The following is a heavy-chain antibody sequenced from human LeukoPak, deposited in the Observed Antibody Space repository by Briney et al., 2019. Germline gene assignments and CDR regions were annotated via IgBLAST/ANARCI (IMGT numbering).Heavy chain of an antibody. J-gene: IGHJ1*01. CDR2: ISFDGSNQ. Sequence: GGSLRLSCAASGFTFSSFGMHWVRQAPGQGLEWVAVISFDGSNQYYADSVEGRFTTYRDNFKNTVYLQMNSLRAEETAVYYCAKSHPPTVTTEEGEYLQHWGQGTLVTVSS. V-gene: IGHV3-30*18. CDR3: AKSHPPTVTTEEGEYLQH. D-gene: IGHD4-17*01. CDR1: GFTFSSFG.